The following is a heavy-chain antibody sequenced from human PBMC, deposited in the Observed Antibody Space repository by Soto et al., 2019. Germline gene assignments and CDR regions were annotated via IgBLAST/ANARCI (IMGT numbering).Heavy chain of an antibody. D-gene: IGHD3-10*01. J-gene: IGHJ6*02. CDR1: GGSFTGYY. CDR2: INHSGST. Sequence: SETLSLTCAVYGGSFTGYYWSWIRQPPGKGLEWIGEINHSGSTNYNPSLKSRVTISVDTSKNQFPLKLSSVTAADTAVYYCAREGVTMVREPYYYYYGMDVWGQGTTVTVSS. CDR3: AREGVTMVREPYYYYYGMDV. V-gene: IGHV4-34*01.